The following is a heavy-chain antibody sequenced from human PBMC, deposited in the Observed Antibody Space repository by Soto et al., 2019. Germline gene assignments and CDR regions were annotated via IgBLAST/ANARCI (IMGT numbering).Heavy chain of an antibody. CDR3: ARDKITGLFDY. CDR1: GGSFSGYY. Sequence: SETLSLTCAVYGGSFSGYYWTWIRQPPGTGLEWIGEINHSGSTNYNPSLKSRVTISVDTSKNQFSLKLTSVTAADTAVYYCARDKITGLFDYWGQGTSVTVSS. V-gene: IGHV4-34*01. D-gene: IGHD2-8*02. CDR2: INHSGST. J-gene: IGHJ4*02.